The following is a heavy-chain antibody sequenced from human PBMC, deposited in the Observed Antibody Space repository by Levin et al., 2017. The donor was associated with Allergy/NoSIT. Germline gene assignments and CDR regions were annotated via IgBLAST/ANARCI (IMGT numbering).Heavy chain of an antibody. CDR3: ARDGSYSSGWKSFDY. Sequence: SETLSLTCTVSGGSISSYYWSWIRQPPGKGLEWIGYIYYSGSTNYNPSLKSRVTISVDTSKNQFSLKVSSVTAADTAVYDCARDGSYSSGWKSFDYWGQGALVTVSS. V-gene: IGHV4-59*01. CDR1: GGSISSYY. CDR2: IYYSGST. J-gene: IGHJ4*02. D-gene: IGHD6-19*01.